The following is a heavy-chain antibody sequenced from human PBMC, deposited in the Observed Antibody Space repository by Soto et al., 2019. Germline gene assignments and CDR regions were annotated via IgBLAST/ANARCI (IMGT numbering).Heavy chain of an antibody. D-gene: IGHD3-22*01. J-gene: IGHJ4*02. V-gene: IGHV3-30*18. CDR2: ISYDGNNK. CDR3: AKAGYPSRRYDSSGYFDS. Sequence: GGSLRLSCAASGFTFSCYAMRWVRQAPGKGLEWVAIISYDGNNKYYADSVKGRFTISRDFSRNTLFLQMNSLRLEDAAVYYCAKAGYPSRRYDSSGYFDSWGQGTLVTVSS. CDR1: GFTFSCYA.